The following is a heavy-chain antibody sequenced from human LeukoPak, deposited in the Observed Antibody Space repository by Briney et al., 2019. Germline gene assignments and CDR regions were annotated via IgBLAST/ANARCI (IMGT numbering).Heavy chain of an antibody. D-gene: IGHD3-9*01. CDR3: ARDFPTTVTYYDILTGFDY. V-gene: IGHV1-46*01. CDR1: GYTFISYY. CDR2: INPSCGST. Sequence: ASVKVSCKASGYTFISYYMHWVRQAPGQGLEWMGIINPSCGSTSYAQKFQGRVTMTRGTSTSTVYMELSSLRSEDTAVYYCARDFPTTVTYYDILTGFDYWGQGTLVTVSS. J-gene: IGHJ4*02.